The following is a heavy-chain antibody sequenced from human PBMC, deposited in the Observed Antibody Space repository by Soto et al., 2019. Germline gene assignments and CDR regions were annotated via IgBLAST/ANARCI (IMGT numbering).Heavy chain of an antibody. J-gene: IGHJ6*02. CDR1: GFTFSNAW. Sequence: EVQLVESGGGLVKPGGSLRLSCAASGFTFSNAWMSWVRQAPGKGLEWVGRIKSKTDGGTTDYAAPVKGRFTISRDDSKNTLYLQMNSLKTEDRAVYYCTRAIVVVPAAKGDYYYYGMDVWGQGTTVTVSS. D-gene: IGHD2-2*01. CDR2: IKSKTDGGTT. CDR3: TRAIVVVPAAKGDYYYYGMDV. V-gene: IGHV3-15*01.